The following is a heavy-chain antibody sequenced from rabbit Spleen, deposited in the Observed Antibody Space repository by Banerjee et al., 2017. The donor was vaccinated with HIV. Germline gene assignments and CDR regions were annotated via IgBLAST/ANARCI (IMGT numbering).Heavy chain of an antibody. CDR3: ARESSYATYAGYGYAARYYGMDL. Sequence: QQQLVESGGGLVKPGASLTLTCKASGFSFSSGYYIGWVRQAPGKGLEWIGCIYAGSSGSTYSATWAKGRFTVSKTSSTTVTLQMTSLTAADTATYFCARESSYATYAGYGYAARYYGMDLWGQGTLVTVS. CDR1: GFSFSSGYY. J-gene: IGHJ6*01. D-gene: IGHD6-1*01. CDR2: IYAGSSGST. V-gene: IGHV1S45*01.